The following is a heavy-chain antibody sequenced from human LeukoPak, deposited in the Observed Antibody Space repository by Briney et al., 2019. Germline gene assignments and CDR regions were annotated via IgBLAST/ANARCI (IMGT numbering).Heavy chain of an antibody. CDR2: IYSSGST. J-gene: IGHJ5*02. CDR1: VGPISVSY. CDR3: VRRGGRFDT. Sequence: SETLSLPCTVSVGPISVSYWGWTRRPPGRGLEWIGYIYSSGSTNYNPSLKSRVTIGVDTSRNQFSLKLSSATAADTAVYYCVRRGGRFDTWGQGTLVTVSS. V-gene: IGHV4-4*09.